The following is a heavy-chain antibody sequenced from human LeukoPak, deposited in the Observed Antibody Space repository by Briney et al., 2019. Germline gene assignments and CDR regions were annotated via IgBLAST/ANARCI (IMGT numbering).Heavy chain of an antibody. CDR1: GGSFSGYY. D-gene: IGHD3-3*01. J-gene: IGHJ5*02. CDR3: ARERPYYDFWSGYYTRANWFDP. Sequence: SETLSLTCAVYGGSFSGYYWSWIRQHPGKRLEWIGEINHSGSTYYNQSLKSRVTISVDTSKNQFSLKLSSVTAADTAVYYCARERPYYDFWSGYYTRANWFDPWGQGTLVTVSS. CDR2: INHSGST. V-gene: IGHV4-34*01.